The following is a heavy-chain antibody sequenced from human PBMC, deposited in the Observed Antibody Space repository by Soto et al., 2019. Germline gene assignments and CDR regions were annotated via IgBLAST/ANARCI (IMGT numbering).Heavy chain of an antibody. CDR1: GDSFGSYT. Sequence: SVNVSWKTCGDSFGSYTISWLRKATGQGLQWXGGIIPIFCTANYAQKFQVRVTITADKYTSTAYMELSSLRSEDTAVYYCASLRPPISGDYPDYWGQGTLVTVSS. CDR2: IIPIFCTA. D-gene: IGHD4-17*01. J-gene: IGHJ4*02. V-gene: IGHV1-69*06. CDR3: ASLRPPISGDYPDY.